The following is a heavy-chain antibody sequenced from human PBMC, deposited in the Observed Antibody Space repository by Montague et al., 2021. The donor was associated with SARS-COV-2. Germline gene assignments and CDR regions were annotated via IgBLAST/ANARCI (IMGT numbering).Heavy chain of an antibody. Sequence: SETLSLTCAVYGGSFSGYYWSWIRQPPGKGLEWIGEINHSGSTNYNPSLKSRVTISVDTSKNQFSLKLSSVTAADTAVYYCARGRTVTTFYYYYGMDVWGQGITVTVSS. J-gene: IGHJ6*02. CDR1: GGSFSGYY. CDR2: INHSGST. CDR3: ARGRTVTTFYYYYGMDV. D-gene: IGHD4-17*01. V-gene: IGHV4-34*01.